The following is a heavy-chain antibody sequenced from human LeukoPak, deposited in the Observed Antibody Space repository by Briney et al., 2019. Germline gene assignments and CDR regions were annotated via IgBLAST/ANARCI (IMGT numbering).Heavy chain of an antibody. V-gene: IGHV1-69*04. D-gene: IGHD3-3*01. J-gene: IGHJ4*02. Sequence: SVKVSCRASGGTFSSYTISWVRQAPGQGLEWMGRIIPILGIANYAQKFQGRVTITADKSTSTAYMELSSLRSEDTAVYYCARDDFWSGYSRWGQGTLVTVSS. CDR1: GGTFSSYT. CDR3: ARDDFWSGYSR. CDR2: IIPILGIA.